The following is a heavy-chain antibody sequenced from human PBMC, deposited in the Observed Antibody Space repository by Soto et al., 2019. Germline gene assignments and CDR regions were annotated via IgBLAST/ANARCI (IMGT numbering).Heavy chain of an antibody. CDR3: ARGTGGSLKPFDY. V-gene: IGHV4-59*01. Sequence: SETLSLTGTVSGGSISSYYWSWIRQPPGKGLEWIGYIYYSGSTNYNPSLKSRVTISVDTSKNQFSLKLSSVTAADTAVYYCARGTGGSLKPFDYWGQGTLVTVSS. CDR2: IYYSGST. CDR1: GGSISSYY. J-gene: IGHJ4*02. D-gene: IGHD6-13*01.